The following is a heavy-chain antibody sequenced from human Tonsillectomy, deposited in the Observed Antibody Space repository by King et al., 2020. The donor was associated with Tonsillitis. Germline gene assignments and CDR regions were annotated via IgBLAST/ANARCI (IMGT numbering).Heavy chain of an antibody. V-gene: IGHV3-73*02. CDR3: ISSPGGAFDI. J-gene: IGHJ3*02. CDR1: GFTFSGAA. D-gene: IGHD3-16*01. Sequence: VQLVESGGGLVQPGGSLKLSCAASGFTFSGAAMPWVRPASGQVLDWVGRIRSKANSYATACAASVKGRFTISRDDSKNTAYLQMNSLKTEDTAVYYCISSPGGAFDIWGQGTMVTVSS. CDR2: IRSKANSYAT.